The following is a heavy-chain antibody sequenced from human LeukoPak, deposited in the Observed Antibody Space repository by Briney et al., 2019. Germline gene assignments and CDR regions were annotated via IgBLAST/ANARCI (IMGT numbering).Heavy chain of an antibody. Sequence: GGSLRLSCAPSEFIFRSYEMNWVRQAPGKGLEWVSYISGSGSTIYYADSVKGRFTISRDNAKNSLYLQMNSLRAEDTAVYYCARDSPYYYDSSGLDYWGQGTLVTVSS. CDR3: ARDSPYYYDSSGLDY. CDR1: EFIFRSYE. V-gene: IGHV3-48*03. J-gene: IGHJ4*02. CDR2: ISGSGSTI. D-gene: IGHD3-22*01.